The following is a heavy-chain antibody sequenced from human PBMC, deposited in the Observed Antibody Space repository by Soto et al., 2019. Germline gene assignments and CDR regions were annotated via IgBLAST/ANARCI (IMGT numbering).Heavy chain of an antibody. D-gene: IGHD3-10*01. Sequence: QVQLQESGPGLVKPSETLSLTCTVSGGSISSYYWSWIRQPPGKGLEWIGDIYYSGSTNYNPSPKXXVTISVDTSKNQFSLKLSSVTAADTAVYFCARRYGLSAFDIWGQGTMVTVSS. CDR1: GGSISSYY. CDR2: IYYSGST. CDR3: ARRYGLSAFDI. V-gene: IGHV4-59*08. J-gene: IGHJ3*02.